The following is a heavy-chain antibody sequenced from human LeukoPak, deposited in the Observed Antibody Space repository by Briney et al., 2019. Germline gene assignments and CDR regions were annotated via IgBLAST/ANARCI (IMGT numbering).Heavy chain of an antibody. CDR2: IYYSGST. D-gene: IGHD3/OR15-3a*01. CDR3: ARFMDGVPYNWFDP. Sequence: NSSEPLSLPCTVSGGSLSSGGYYWSWIRQHPGKGLEWIGYIYYSGSTYYNPSLKSRVTISVDTSKNQFSLKLSSVTAADTAVYYCARFMDGVPYNWFDPWGQGTLVTVSS. V-gene: IGHV4-31*03. J-gene: IGHJ5*02. CDR1: GGSLSSGGYY.